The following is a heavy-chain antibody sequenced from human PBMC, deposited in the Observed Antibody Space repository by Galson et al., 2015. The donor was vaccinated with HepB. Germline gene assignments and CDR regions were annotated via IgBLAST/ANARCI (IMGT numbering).Heavy chain of an antibody. Sequence: SLRLSCAASGFTFSRFPMNWARQAPGKGLEWVSYISSDGSRTHYADSVKGRFTISRDNAKDSLYLQMNSLRAEVTAVYYCAYGMDVWGQGTTVTVSS. J-gene: IGHJ6*02. CDR1: GFTFSRFP. V-gene: IGHV3-48*04. CDR3: AYGMDV. CDR2: ISSDGSRT. D-gene: IGHD3-10*01.